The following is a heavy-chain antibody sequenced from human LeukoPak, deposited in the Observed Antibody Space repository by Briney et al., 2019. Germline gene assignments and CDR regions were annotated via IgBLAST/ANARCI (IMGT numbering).Heavy chain of an antibody. D-gene: IGHD1-26*01. V-gene: IGHV4-61*08. J-gene: IGHJ4*02. CDR2: IYYSGST. Sequence: PSETLSLTCTVSGGSISSGDYYWSWIRQPPGKGLEWIGYIYYSGSTNYNPSLKSRVTISVDTAKNQFSLKLSSVTAADTAVSYCARGSGSFFPFDYWGQGTLVTVSS. CDR1: GGSISSGDYY. CDR3: ARGSGSFFPFDY.